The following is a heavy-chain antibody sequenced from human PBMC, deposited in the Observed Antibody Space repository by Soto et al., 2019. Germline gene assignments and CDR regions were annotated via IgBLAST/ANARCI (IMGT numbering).Heavy chain of an antibody. CDR2: ISYDGSNK. V-gene: IGHV3-30*03. CDR1: GFTFSSYG. Sequence: QVQLVESGGGVVQPGRSLRLSCAASGFTFSSYGMHWVRQAPGKGLEWVAVISYDGSNKYYADSVKGRFTISRDNSKNTLYLQMNSLRAEDTAVYYCASLGATASYFDSWGQGNLVTVSS. J-gene: IGHJ4*02. CDR3: ASLGATASYFDS. D-gene: IGHD1-26*01.